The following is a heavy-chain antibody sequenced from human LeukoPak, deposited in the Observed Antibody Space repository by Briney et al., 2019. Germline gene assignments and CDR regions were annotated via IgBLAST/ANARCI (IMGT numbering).Heavy chain of an antibody. CDR2: IYYSGST. J-gene: IGHJ4*02. D-gene: IGHD1-26*01. Sequence: PSETLSLTCIVSGGSISSSSYYWGWIRQPPGKGLEWIGSIYYSGSTYYNASLQSRVTISIETSKNQFSLRLNSVTAADTAMYYCAKSGGYGLIDYWGQGTLVTVSS. CDR3: AKSGGYGLIDY. CDR1: GGSISSSSYY. V-gene: IGHV4-39*01.